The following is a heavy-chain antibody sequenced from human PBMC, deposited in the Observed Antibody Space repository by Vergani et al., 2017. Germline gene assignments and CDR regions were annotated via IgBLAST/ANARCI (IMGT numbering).Heavy chain of an antibody. CDR2: IKQDGHEK. V-gene: IGHV3-7*01. J-gene: IGHJ4*02. Sequence: EVQLVESGGGLVQPGGSLRLSCAASGFTFSSYWMSWVRQAPGKGLEWVANIKQDGHEKYYVDSVKGRITISRDNAKNSLYLQMNSLSAEDTDVYYCARDGAYVCGSYSKPFDYWGQGTLVTVSS. CDR1: GFTFSSYW. D-gene: IGHD3-16*01. CDR3: ARDGAYVCGSYSKPFDY.